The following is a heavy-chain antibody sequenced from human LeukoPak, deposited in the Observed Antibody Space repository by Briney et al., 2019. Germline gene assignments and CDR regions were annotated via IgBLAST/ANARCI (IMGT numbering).Heavy chain of an antibody. CDR3: ARDLDAFDI. Sequence: SETLSLTCTVSGGSISSSSYYWGWIRQPPGKGLEWIGSIYYSGSTYYNPSLKSRVTISVDTSKNQFSLKLSSVTAADTAVYYCARDLDAFDIWGQGTMVTVSS. CDR2: IYYSGST. CDR1: GGSISSSSYY. J-gene: IGHJ3*02. V-gene: IGHV4-39*07.